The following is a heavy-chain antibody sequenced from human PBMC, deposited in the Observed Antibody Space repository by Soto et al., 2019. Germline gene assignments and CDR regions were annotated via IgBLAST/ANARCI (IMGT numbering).Heavy chain of an antibody. V-gene: IGHV4-39*01. J-gene: IGHJ6*02. CDR1: GGSIGSSSY. CDR2: IYSIGST. CDR3: RRSSRYSTDV. D-gene: IGHD6-13*01. Sequence: LSLTCTVSGGSIGSSSYWGWIRQPPGKGLEWIGSIYSIGSTYYNPSLKSRVTISVDTSKNQFSLKLSSVTAADTAVYYCRRSSRYSTDVWGQGTTVTVSS.